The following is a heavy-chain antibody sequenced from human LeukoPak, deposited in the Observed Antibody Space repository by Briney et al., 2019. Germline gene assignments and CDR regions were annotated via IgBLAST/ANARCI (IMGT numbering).Heavy chain of an antibody. V-gene: IGHV4-61*02. CDR3: ARESRLVSSSSRIPYYYYYYMDV. D-gene: IGHD6-6*01. CDR2: IYTSGST. CDR1: GGSISSGSYY. Sequence: KTSQTLSLTCTVSGGSISSGSYYWSWIRQPAGKGLEWIGRIYTSGSTNYNPSLKSRVTISVDTSKNQFSLKLSSVTAADTAVYYCARESRLVSSSSRIPYYYYYYMDVWGKGTTVTVSS. J-gene: IGHJ6*03.